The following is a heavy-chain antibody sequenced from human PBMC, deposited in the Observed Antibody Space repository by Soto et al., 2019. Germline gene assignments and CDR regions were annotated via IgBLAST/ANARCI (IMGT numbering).Heavy chain of an antibody. D-gene: IGHD1-26*01. CDR2: ISAYNANT. CDR1: GYTFTIYV. CDR3: ARDRLGATGDY. J-gene: IGHJ4*02. V-gene: IGHV1-18*01. Sequence: ASLKVSCKASGYTFTIYVISWVRHAPRQGLEWMGWISAYNANTNYAQKLQGRVTMTTDTSTSTSYMELRSLRSDDTAVYFCARDRLGATGDYWGQGTLVTVSS.